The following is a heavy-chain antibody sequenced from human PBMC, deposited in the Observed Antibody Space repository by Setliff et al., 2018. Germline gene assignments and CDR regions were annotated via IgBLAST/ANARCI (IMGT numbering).Heavy chain of an antibody. CDR1: GGSISSGGYY. Sequence: SETLSLTCTVSGGSISSGGYYWGWIRQPPGKGLEWIGSIYYSGSTYYNPSLKSRVTISVDTSKNQFSLKLSSVTAADTAVYYCARLPSKRIHYNFWSGSYNWFDPWGQGTLVTVSS. J-gene: IGHJ5*02. D-gene: IGHD3-3*01. V-gene: IGHV4-39*07. CDR3: ARLPSKRIHYNFWSGSYNWFDP. CDR2: IYYSGST.